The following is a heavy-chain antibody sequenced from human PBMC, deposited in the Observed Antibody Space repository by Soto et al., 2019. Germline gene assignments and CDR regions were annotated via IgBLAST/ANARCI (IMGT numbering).Heavy chain of an antibody. CDR1: GFTFSSYG. J-gene: IGHJ6*02. Sequence: LRLSCAASGFTFSSYGMHWVRQAPGKGLEWVAVISYDGSNKYYADSVKGRFTISRDNSKNTLYLQMNSLRAEDTAVYYCAKESSSHYGMDVWGQGTTVTVSS. D-gene: IGHD6-6*01. CDR2: ISYDGSNK. CDR3: AKESSSHYGMDV. V-gene: IGHV3-30*18.